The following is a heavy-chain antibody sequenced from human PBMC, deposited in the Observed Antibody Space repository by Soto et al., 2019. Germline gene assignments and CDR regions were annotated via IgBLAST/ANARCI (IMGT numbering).Heavy chain of an antibody. V-gene: IGHV3-23*01. D-gene: IGHD2-21*01. CDR3: AKYSHWGIISPTHDY. CDR2: FRESGGTT. Sequence: VHLSESGGGLVQPGGSLRLSCAASGFTFSSSAMSWVRQAPGKGLEWVATFRESGGTTHYADSVKGRFTISRDASKNMLNLQMNSLRAEDTAIYYCAKYSHWGIISPTHDYWGQGTRVTVSS. J-gene: IGHJ4*02. CDR1: GFTFSSSA.